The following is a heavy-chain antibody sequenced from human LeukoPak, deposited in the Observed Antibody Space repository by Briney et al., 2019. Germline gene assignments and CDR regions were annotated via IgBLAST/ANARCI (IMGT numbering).Heavy chain of an antibody. CDR3: ATRGYSYGYAFDY. V-gene: IGHV4-39*01. J-gene: IGHJ4*02. D-gene: IGHD5-18*01. CDR2: IYCSGST. Sequence: WETLSLTFTVAGGSISSRIYYWGWIRQPPGKGLEWIGSIYCSGSTYYNPSLKSRVTISVDTSKNQSSLKLSSVTAADTAVYYCATRGYSYGYAFDYWGQGTLVTVSS. CDR1: GGSISSRIYY.